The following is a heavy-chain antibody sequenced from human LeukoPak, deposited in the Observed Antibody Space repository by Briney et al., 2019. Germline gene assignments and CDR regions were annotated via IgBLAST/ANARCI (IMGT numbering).Heavy chain of an antibody. CDR2: INCSGRT. CDR1: GGSISSDGYY. CDR3: ASLVGPSPFFDY. Sequence: PSETLTLTCTVSGGSISSDGYYRLWQRQHPGKGLEWIRYINCSGRTYYNPSLKSRVTISVNTSKSQISLKLSSVTAADTAVYYCASLVGPSPFFDYWGQGTLVTVSS. D-gene: IGHD2-2*01. J-gene: IGHJ4*02. V-gene: IGHV4-31*03.